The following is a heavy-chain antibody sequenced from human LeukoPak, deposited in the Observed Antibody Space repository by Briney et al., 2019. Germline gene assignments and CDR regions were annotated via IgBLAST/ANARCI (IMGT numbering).Heavy chain of an antibody. V-gene: IGHV3-7*01. D-gene: IGHD3-22*01. Sequence: GGSLRLSCAASGFTFSRYWMSWARQAPGKGLEWVANIKQDGSEKDYVDSVKGRFAISRDNAKNSLYLQMNSLTAEDTAVYYCARAYYDSSGYYPYYFDYWGQGTLVTVSS. CDR1: GFTFSRYW. J-gene: IGHJ4*02. CDR3: ARAYYDSSGYYPYYFDY. CDR2: IKQDGSEK.